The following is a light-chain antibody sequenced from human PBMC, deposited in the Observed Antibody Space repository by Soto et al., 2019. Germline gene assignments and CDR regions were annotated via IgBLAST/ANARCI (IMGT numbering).Light chain of an antibody. J-gene: IGKJ1*01. V-gene: IGKV1-5*01. CDR1: QSISSW. Sequence: EIRMTQSPSTLSASVGDRVTITCRASQSISSWLAWYQQKPGKAPKLLIYDASSLESGVPSRFSGSGSGTEFTLTISSLQPDDFATYYCQQYNSIRETFGQGTKVDIK. CDR2: DAS. CDR3: QQYNSIRET.